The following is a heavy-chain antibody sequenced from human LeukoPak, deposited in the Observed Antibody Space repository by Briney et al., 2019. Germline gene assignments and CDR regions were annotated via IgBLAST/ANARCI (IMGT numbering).Heavy chain of an antibody. D-gene: IGHD6-13*01. Sequence: PSETLSLTCTVSGGSISSSSYYWGWIRQPPGKGLEWIGSIYYSGSTYYNPSLKSRVTISVDTSKNQFSLKLSSVTAADTAVYYCASTKYSSSTGRKGGSWYFDLWGRGTLVTVSS. J-gene: IGHJ2*01. CDR3: ASTKYSSSTGRKGGSWYFDL. CDR1: GGSISSSSYY. V-gene: IGHV4-39*01. CDR2: IYYSGST.